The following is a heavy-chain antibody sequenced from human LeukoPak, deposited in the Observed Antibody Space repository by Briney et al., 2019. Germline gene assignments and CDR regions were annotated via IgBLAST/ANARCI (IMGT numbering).Heavy chain of an antibody. V-gene: IGHV4-59*08. CDR2: VSSDGTT. J-gene: IGHJ4*02. D-gene: IGHD2-15*01. Sequence: PSETLSLTCSVSGDSVTTSYWNWIRQPPGKGLEWIGYVSSDGTTNYNPSLKSRVTISVDTSKNQFSLKLSSVTAADTAVYYCAGVVERYYFDYWGQGTLVTVSS. CDR1: GDSVTTSY. CDR3: AGVVERYYFDY.